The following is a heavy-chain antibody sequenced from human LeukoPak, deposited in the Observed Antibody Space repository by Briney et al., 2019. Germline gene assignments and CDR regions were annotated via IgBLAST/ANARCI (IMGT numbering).Heavy chain of an antibody. CDR3: ARDYHDSSGYGQHCDY. CDR2: ISYHGSDK. Sequence: GGSLRLSCAASGFTFSSYAMHWVRQAPGKGLEWVAVISYHGSDKNYADSVKGRFTISRDNSGNTLYLEMISLRDEDTAVYYCARDYHDSSGYGQHCDYWGQGTLVTVSS. V-gene: IGHV3-30*01. D-gene: IGHD3-22*01. J-gene: IGHJ4*02. CDR1: GFTFSSYA.